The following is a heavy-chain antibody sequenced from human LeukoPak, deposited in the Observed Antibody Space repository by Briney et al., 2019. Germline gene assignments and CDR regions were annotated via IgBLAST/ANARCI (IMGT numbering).Heavy chain of an antibody. CDR2: INHSGST. CDR1: GGSFSGYY. J-gene: IGHJ4*02. CDR3: ARGGYYDSSGYYPIDY. Sequence: PSETLSLTCAVYGGSFSGYYWSWIRQPPGKGLEWIGEINHSGSTNYNPSLKSRVTISVDTSKNQFSLKLSSVTAADTAVYYCARGGYYDSSGYYPIDYWGQGTLVTVSS. V-gene: IGHV4-34*01. D-gene: IGHD3-22*01.